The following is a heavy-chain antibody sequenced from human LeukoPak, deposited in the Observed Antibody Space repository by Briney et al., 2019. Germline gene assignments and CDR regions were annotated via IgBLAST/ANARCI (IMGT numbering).Heavy chain of an antibody. J-gene: IGHJ4*02. V-gene: IGHV3-49*03. CDR1: GFXFGDYA. CDR3: TRGMRLATVPTYGY. CDR2: IRSKAYGGTT. D-gene: IGHD4-17*01. Sequence: PGRPLRLSCTASGFXFGDYAIGWFRQAPGKGLEWVGFIRSKAYGGTTECAASVKGRFTISRDDSKSIAYLQMNSLKIEDTAVYYCTRGMRLATVPTYGYWGQGTLVTVSS.